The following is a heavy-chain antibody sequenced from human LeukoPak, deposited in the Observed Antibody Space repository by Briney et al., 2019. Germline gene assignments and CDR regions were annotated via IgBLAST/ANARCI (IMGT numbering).Heavy chain of an antibody. V-gene: IGHV3-53*01. J-gene: IGHJ4*02. Sequence: PGGSLSPAWPLAAPTVGTKCTTWVSQAPGKGLEWVSVIYSGGSTYYADSVKGRFTISRDNSGKPVYLQMNSLRAEDTAVYYCARSYSSSWYGMSLGFWGEGTLVTVST. CDR2: IYSGGST. CDR1: APTVGTKC. D-gene: IGHD6-19*01. CDR3: ARSYSSSWYGMSLGF.